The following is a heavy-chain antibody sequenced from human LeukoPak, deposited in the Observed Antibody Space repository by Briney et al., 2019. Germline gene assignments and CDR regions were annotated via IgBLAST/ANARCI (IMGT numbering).Heavy chain of an antibody. V-gene: IGHV1-69*04. CDR1: GGTFSSYA. J-gene: IGHJ4*02. CDR2: IIPILGIA. D-gene: IGHD5-24*01. CDR3: ASEYRDGYSFDY. Sequence: EASVKVSCKASGGTFSSYAISWVRQAPGQGLEWMGRIIPILGIANYAQKFQGRVTITADKSTSTAYMELSSLRSEDTAVYYCASEYRDGYSFDYWGQGTLVTVSS.